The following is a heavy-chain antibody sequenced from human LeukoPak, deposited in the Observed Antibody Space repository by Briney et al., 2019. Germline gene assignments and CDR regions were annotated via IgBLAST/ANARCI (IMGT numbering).Heavy chain of an antibody. CDR1: GGSISSSSYY. Sequence: SETLSLTCTVSGGSISSSSYYWGWIRQPPGKGLEWIGSIYYSGSTYYNPSLKSRVTISVDTSKNQFSLKLSSVTAADTAVYYCARHGRDYVPDNWFDPWGQGTLVTVSS. CDR3: ARHGRDYVPDNWFDP. J-gene: IGHJ5*02. V-gene: IGHV4-39*01. CDR2: IYYSGST. D-gene: IGHD3-16*01.